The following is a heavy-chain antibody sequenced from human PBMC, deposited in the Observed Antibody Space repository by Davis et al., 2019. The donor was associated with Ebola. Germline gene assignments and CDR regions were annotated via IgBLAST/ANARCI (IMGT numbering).Heavy chain of an antibody. Sequence: GSLRLSCTVSGGSLNNYFWSWIRQPPGKGLEWIGNIHYLGNTNYNPSLKSRVTMSVDTSKNQFSLKLSSVTAADTAVYYCARGNYGDYIVLYYYNMDVWGQGTTVTVSS. CDR3: ARGNYGDYIVLYYYNMDV. CDR2: IHYLGNT. CDR1: GGSLNNYF. J-gene: IGHJ6*02. D-gene: IGHD4-17*01. V-gene: IGHV4-59*01.